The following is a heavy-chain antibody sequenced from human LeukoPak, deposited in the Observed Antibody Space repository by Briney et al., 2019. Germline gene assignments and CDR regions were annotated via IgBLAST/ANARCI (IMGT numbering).Heavy chain of an antibody. CDR3: AREIEMASNNLDS. J-gene: IGHJ4*02. Sequence: GGSLRLSCAASGFTFSSHWMRWVRQAPGKGLVWVSRVTSDGSSASYADSVKGRFTISRDNAKNTLYLQMNSVRAEDTAVYYCAREIEMASNNLDSWGQGTLVTVSS. CDR2: VTSDGSSA. V-gene: IGHV3-74*01. D-gene: IGHD5-24*01. CDR1: GFTFSSHW.